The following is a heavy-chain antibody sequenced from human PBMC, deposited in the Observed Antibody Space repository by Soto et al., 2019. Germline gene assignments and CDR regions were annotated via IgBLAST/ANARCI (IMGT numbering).Heavy chain of an antibody. CDR2: IGTAGDT. Sequence: GGSLRLSCAASGFTFSSYDMHWVRQATGKGLEWVSAIGTAGDTYYPGSVKGRFTISRENAKNSLYLQMNSLRAGDTAVYYCARVERRGYGSGSYYYGYWGQGTLVTVSS. CDR3: ARVERRGYGSGSYYYGY. V-gene: IGHV3-13*01. J-gene: IGHJ4*02. D-gene: IGHD3-10*01. CDR1: GFTFSSYD.